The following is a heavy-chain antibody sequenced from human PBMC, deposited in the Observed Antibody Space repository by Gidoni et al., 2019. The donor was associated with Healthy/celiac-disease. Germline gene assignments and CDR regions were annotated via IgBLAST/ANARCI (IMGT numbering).Heavy chain of an antibody. J-gene: IGHJ4*02. D-gene: IGHD3-16*01. V-gene: IGHV1-46*01. Sequence: QVQLVQSGAEVTKPGASLTVSCKASGYTFTSYYMHWVRQAPVQGLEWMGISNPGGGSTSYAQKFQCRVTMTRDTSTSTVYMELSSLRSEDTAVYYCARGGGGFDYWGQGTLVTVSS. CDR3: ARGGGGFDY. CDR1: GYTFTSYY. CDR2: SNPGGGST.